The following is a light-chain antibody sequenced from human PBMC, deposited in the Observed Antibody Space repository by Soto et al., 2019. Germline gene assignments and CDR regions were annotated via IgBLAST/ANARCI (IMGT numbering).Light chain of an antibody. CDR3: GTWDSCLTTYV. CDR2: ENN. Sequence: QSVLTQPPSVSAAPGQKVTISCSGSSSDIGRNYVSWYQHLPGTAPKLLIYENNKRPSGIPDRLSGSKSGSSATLGITGLQTGDEADYYCGTWDSCLTTYVFGPGTKVTVL. J-gene: IGLJ1*01. V-gene: IGLV1-51*02. CDR1: SSDIGRNY.